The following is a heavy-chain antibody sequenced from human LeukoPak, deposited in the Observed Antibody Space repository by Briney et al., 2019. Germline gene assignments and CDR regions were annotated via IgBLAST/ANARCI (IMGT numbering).Heavy chain of an antibody. CDR1: GGSISSYY. V-gene: IGHV4-59*08. CDR2: IYYSGST. D-gene: IGHD1-26*01. CDR3: ARHAEWELTLFDY. Sequence: PSETLSLTCTVSGGSISSYYWSWIRQPPGKGLEWIGYIYYSGSTNYNPSLKSRVTISVDTSKNQFSLKLSSVTAADTAVYYCARHAEWELTLFDYWGQGTLVTVSS. J-gene: IGHJ4*02.